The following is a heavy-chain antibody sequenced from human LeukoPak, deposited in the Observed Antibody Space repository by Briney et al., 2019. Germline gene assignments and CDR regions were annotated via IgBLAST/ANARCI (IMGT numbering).Heavy chain of an antibody. CDR1: GFSFNSYA. J-gene: IGHJ1*01. Sequence: PGGSLRLSCAGSGFSFNSYAMSWVRQTPGKGLEWVSGISGSGGSTYYADSVTGRFTISRDNSKNTLYLQMDSLRPEDTAVYYCARGITMIVVVTEYFQNWGQGTLVTVSS. CDR3: ARGITMIVVVTEYFQN. D-gene: IGHD3-22*01. V-gene: IGHV3-23*01. CDR2: ISGSGGST.